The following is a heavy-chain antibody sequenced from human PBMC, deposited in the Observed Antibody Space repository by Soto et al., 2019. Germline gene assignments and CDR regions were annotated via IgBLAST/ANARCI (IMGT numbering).Heavy chain of an antibody. CDR2: INHSGST. CDR3: ASGKEYSYGYGHYYYYGMDV. Sequence: SETLSLTCSVSGASIYNGGYFWSWIRQPPGKGLEWIGEINHSGSTNYNPSLKSRVTISVDTSKNQFSLKLSSVTAADTAVYYCASGKEYSYGYGHYYYYGMDVWGQGTTVTVSS. CDR1: GASIYNGGYF. J-gene: IGHJ6*02. V-gene: IGHV4-34*01. D-gene: IGHD5-18*01.